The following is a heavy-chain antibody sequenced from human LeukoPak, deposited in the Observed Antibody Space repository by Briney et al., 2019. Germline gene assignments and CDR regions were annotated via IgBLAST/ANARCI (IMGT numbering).Heavy chain of an antibody. CDR3: ARHEDTWNQGWFDP. V-gene: IGHV4-39*01. CDR1: GGSISSSSYY. D-gene: IGHD1-20*01. J-gene: IGHJ5*02. CDR2: IYYSGST. Sequence: SETLSLTCTVSGGSISSSSYYWGWIRQPPGKGLEWIGSIYYSGSTYYNPSLKSRVTISVDTSKNQFSLKLSSVTAADTAVYYCARHEDTWNQGWFDPWGQGTLVTVSS.